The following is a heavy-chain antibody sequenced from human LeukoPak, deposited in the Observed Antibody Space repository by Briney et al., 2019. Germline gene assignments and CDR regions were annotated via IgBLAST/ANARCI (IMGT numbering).Heavy chain of an antibody. CDR3: AIQMTMIVVVPYFDY. D-gene: IGHD3-22*01. J-gene: IGHJ4*02. CDR1: GFTFSDYY. V-gene: IGHV3-11*04. Sequence: GGSLRLSCAASGFTFSDYYMTWIRQAPGKGLEWVSSISRSGDTMYYADSVRGRFTMSRDNAKNSLYLQMNSLRAEDTALYYCAIQMTMIVVVPYFDYWCQGTLVTVSS. CDR2: ISRSGDTM.